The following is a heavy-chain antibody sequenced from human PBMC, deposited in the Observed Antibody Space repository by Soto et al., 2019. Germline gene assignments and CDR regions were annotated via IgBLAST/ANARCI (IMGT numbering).Heavy chain of an antibody. J-gene: IGHJ4*02. Sequence: CEYLMSYCTCPGCRFPGYWLRWVRQIPGKGLAWMGIIYPGDSDTRYSPSFQGQVTISADKSISTANLQWSSLKASDTAMYYGAGAYYDTRGYNLYYFDYFGQGTLVTVSS. D-gene: IGHD3-22*01. CDR2: IYPGDSDT. V-gene: IGHV5-51*01. CDR3: AGAYYDTRGYNLYYFDY. CDR1: GCRFPGYW.